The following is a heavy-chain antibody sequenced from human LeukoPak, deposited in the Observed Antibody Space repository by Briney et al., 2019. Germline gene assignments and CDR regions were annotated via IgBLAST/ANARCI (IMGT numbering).Heavy chain of an antibody. V-gene: IGHV4-59*01. CDR1: DAFISRAF. D-gene: IGHD6-19*01. CDR2: IRYSGRT. Sequence: PSETLSLTCTASDAFISRAFWTRIRQPARKGLEWLGYIRYSGRTEYNPSLKSRVTISIQTSKNQFSPKLTSVTAADTAIYYCARLPDVSGWPFDYWGQGILVTVSS. CDR3: ARLPDVSGWPFDY. J-gene: IGHJ4*02.